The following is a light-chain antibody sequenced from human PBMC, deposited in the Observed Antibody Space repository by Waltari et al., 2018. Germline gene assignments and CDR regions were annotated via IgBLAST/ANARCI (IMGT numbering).Light chain of an antibody. J-gene: IGKJ3*01. CDR3: QQYNSWPFT. CDR2: GAS. V-gene: IGKV3-15*01. CDR1: QSVSNH. Sequence: ENVMTQSPATPSVSPGERATLPCRASQSVSNHLAWYQQSPGQAPRLLIYGASSRAAGVPARFSGSGSGTEFTLSIDSLQSEDFALYFCQQYNSWPFTFGPGTQVDIK.